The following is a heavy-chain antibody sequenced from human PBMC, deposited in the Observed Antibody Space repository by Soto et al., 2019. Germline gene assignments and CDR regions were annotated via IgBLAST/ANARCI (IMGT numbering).Heavy chain of an antibody. V-gene: IGHV1-69*02. D-gene: IGHD6-6*01. J-gene: IGHJ5*02. CDR1: GGTFCSYT. Sequence: SVKVSCKASGGTFCSYTISWVRKAPGQGLEWMGRIIPILGIANYAQKFQGRATITADKSTSTAYMELSSLRSEDTAVYYCARTGGIAAQARFDPWGQGTLVTVSS. CDR3: ARTGGIAAQARFDP. CDR2: IIPILGIA.